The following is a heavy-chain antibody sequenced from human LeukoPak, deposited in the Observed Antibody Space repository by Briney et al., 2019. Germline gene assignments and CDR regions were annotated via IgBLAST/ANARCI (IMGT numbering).Heavy chain of an antibody. Sequence: GGSLRLSCAASGFTFSSYSMNWVRQAPGKGLEWVSSISSSSSYIYYADSVKGRFTISRDNAKNSLYLQMNSLRAEDTALYYCARARMIVVPGAFDIWGQGTMVTVSS. V-gene: IGHV3-21*04. CDR1: GFTFSSYS. CDR3: ARARMIVVPGAFDI. CDR2: ISSSSSYI. J-gene: IGHJ3*02. D-gene: IGHD3-22*01.